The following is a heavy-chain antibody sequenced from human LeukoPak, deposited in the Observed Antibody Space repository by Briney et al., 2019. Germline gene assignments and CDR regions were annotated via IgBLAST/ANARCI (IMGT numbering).Heavy chain of an antibody. D-gene: IGHD2-2*01. Sequence: GASVKVSCKASGYPFHSYDINWVRQATGHGLEWMGWINPNSGSSDSAQKFQRRVTMTADPCISTAYMELNNLRSEDSAVYYCARLVGCGSTNCYSPDNWFDPWDEGTLVTVSS. V-gene: IGHV1-8*01. CDR3: ARLVGCGSTNCYSPDNWFDP. CDR1: GYPFHSYD. CDR2: INPNSGSS. J-gene: IGHJ5*01.